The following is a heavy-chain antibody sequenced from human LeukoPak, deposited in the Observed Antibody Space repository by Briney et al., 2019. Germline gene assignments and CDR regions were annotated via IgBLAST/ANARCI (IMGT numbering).Heavy chain of an antibody. J-gene: IGHJ6*03. CDR2: INPNSGGT. D-gene: IGHD2-2*01. CDR3: ARGCQYQLLIFLYYYMDV. Sequence: ASVKVSCKASGYTFTGYYMHWVRQAPGQGLEWMGWINPNSGGTNYAQKFQGRVTMTRDTSISTAYMELSRLRSDDTAVYYCARGCQYQLLIFLYYYMDVWGKGTTVIISS. V-gene: IGHV1-2*02. CDR1: GYTFTGYY.